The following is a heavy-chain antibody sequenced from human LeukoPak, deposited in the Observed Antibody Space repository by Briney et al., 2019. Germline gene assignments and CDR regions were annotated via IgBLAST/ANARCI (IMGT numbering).Heavy chain of an antibody. J-gene: IGHJ4*02. CDR1: GGSFSGYY. CDR3: ARHAPPYCSSTSCYNRVPDY. CDR2: INHSGST. Sequence: SETLSLTCAVYGGSFSGYYWSWIRQPPGKGLEWIGEINHSGSTNYNPSLKSRVTISVDTSKNQFSLKLSSVTAADTAVYYCARHAPPYCSSTSCYNRVPDYWGQGTLVTVSS. D-gene: IGHD2-2*02. V-gene: IGHV4-34*01.